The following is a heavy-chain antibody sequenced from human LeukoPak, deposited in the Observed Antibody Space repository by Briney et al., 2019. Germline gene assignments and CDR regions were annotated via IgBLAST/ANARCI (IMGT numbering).Heavy chain of an antibody. D-gene: IGHD6-6*01. V-gene: IGHV3-23*01. J-gene: IGHJ6*02. CDR1: GFTFSSYA. CDR3: AKDEQLVPYYYYGMDV. Sequence: AGGSLRLSCAASGFTFSSYAMSWVRQAPGKGLEWVSAISGSGGSTYYADSVKGRFTISRDNSKNTLYLQMNSLRAEDTAVYYCAKDEQLVPYYYYGMDVWGQGTTATVSS. CDR2: ISGSGGST.